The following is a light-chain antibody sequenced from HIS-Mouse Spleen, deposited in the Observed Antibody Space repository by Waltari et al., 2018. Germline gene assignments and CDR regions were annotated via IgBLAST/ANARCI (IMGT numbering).Light chain of an antibody. J-gene: IGLJ1*01. V-gene: IGLV2-14*01. CDR2: EVS. CDR1: SSDGWGYNY. Sequence: QSALTQPASVSGSPGQSIPISCTGTSSDGWGYNYGSWYQQHPGKAPKLMIYEVSNRPSGVSNRFSGSKSGNTASLTISGLQAEDEADYYCSSYTSSSTPYVFGTGTKVTVL. CDR3: SSYTSSSTPYV.